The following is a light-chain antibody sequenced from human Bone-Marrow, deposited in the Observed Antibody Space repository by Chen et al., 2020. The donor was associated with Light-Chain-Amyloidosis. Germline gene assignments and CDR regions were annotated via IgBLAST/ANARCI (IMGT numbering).Light chain of an antibody. J-gene: IGKJ1*01. CDR3: HQYCSTPRT. V-gene: IGKV3D-7*01. CDR1: QSVSSSY. CDR2: GAS. Sequence: EIVMTQSPATLSLSPGERATLSCRASQSVSSSYLSWYQQKPGQAPRLLIYGASTRATGIPARFSGSGSGTDFTLTISSLQAEDVAVYYCHQYCSTPRTFGQGTKVEIK.